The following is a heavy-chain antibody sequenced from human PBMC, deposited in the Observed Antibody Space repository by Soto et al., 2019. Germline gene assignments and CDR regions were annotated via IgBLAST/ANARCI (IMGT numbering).Heavy chain of an antibody. Sequence: EVQLVESGGGLVQPGGSLRLSCAASGFTFSSYSMNWVRQAPGKGLEWVSYISSSSSTIYYGDSVKVRFTISRDNAKNSLYLQRNSLRAEDTAVYYCARDLNYGLFDYWGQGTLVTVSS. CDR3: ARDLNYGLFDY. CDR2: ISSSSSTI. D-gene: IGHD4-17*01. J-gene: IGHJ4*02. CDR1: GFTFSSYS. V-gene: IGHV3-48*01.